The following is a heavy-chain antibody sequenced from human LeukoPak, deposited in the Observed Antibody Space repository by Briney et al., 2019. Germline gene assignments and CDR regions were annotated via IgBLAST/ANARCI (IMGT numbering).Heavy chain of an antibody. CDR1: GYPFIGYY. Sequence: GASVKVSCEASGYPFIGYYMHWVRQAPGQGLEWMGWINPDSGDTNYAQKFQGRVTVTRDTSISTAYMELSRLRSDDTAVYYCTTLKENDYWGQGTPVTVSS. D-gene: IGHD1-1*01. CDR2: INPDSGDT. V-gene: IGHV1-2*02. J-gene: IGHJ4*02. CDR3: TTLKENDY.